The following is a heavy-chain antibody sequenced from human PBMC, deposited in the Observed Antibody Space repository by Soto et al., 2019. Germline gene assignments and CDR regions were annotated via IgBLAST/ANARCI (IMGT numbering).Heavy chain of an antibody. CDR1: GFTFSSYA. CDR2: ISGSGGST. D-gene: IGHD3-22*01. Sequence: PGGSLRLSCAASGFTFSSYAMSWVRQAPGKGLEWVSAISGSGGSTYYADSVKGRFTISRDNSKNTLYLQMNSLRAEDTAVYYCAKNYYDSSGFTQGDYYYGMDVWGQGTTVTVSS. V-gene: IGHV3-23*01. CDR3: AKNYYDSSGFTQGDYYYGMDV. J-gene: IGHJ6*02.